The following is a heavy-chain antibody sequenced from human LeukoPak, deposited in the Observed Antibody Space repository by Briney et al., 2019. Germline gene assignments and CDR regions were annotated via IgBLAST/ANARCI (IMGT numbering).Heavy chain of an antibody. CDR1: GGSISSSSYY. CDR3: ARRNVVGGSYYFDY. CDR2: IYYSGST. J-gene: IGHJ4*02. V-gene: IGHV4-39*01. Sequence: PSETLSLTCTVSGGSISSSSYYWGWIRQPPGKGLGWIGSIYYSGSTYYNPSLKSRVTISVDTSKNQFSLKLSSVTAADTAVYYCARRNVVGGSYYFDYWGQGTLVTVSS. D-gene: IGHD1-26*01.